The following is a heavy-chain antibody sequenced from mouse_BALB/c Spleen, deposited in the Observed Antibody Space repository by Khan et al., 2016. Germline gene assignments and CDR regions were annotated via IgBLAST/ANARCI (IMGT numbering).Heavy chain of an antibody. D-gene: IGHD4-1*02. V-gene: IGHV1-26*01. CDR3: ARTGQLPDCFDY. CDR1: GFSFTDYY. Sequence: EVQLQESGPDLVKPGASVKISCKASGFSFTDYYMHWVKQSHGKNLEWIGRINPNNGGTSYNQKFRGKAILTVDTSSSTAYMELRSLTSEDSAVFYCARTGQLPDCFDYWGQGTTLTVSS. J-gene: IGHJ2*01. CDR2: INPNNGGT.